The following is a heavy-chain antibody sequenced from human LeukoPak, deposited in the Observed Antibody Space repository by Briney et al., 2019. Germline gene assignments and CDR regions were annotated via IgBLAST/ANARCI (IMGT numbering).Heavy chain of an antibody. CDR1: GGSISPYY. CDR3: ARAGSYRLTATL. V-gene: IGHV4-59*01. J-gene: IGHJ4*02. D-gene: IGHD2-21*02. Sequence: SETLSLTCAVSGGSISPYYWMWIRHPPGKGLEWIGYISYSGSTSFNPSLKSRLAISLDTSTNQVSLKLSSVTAADTAVYYCARAGSYRLTATLWGQGTLVTVSS. CDR2: ISYSGST.